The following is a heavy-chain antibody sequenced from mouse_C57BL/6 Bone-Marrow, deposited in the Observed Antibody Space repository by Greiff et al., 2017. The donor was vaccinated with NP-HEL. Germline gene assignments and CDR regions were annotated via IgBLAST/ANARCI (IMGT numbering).Heavy chain of an antibody. D-gene: IGHD1-1*01. CDR2: IWTGGGT. Sequence: QVHVKQSGPGLVAPSQRLSITCTVSGFSLTSYAISWVRQPPGKGLEWLGVIWTGGGTNYNSALKSRLSISKDNSKSHVFLKMNSLQTDDTAGNYCARSYGSKSSSYYFDYWGQGTTLTVSS. V-gene: IGHV2-9-1*01. CDR3: ARSYGSKSSSYYFDY. J-gene: IGHJ2*01. CDR1: GFSLTSYA.